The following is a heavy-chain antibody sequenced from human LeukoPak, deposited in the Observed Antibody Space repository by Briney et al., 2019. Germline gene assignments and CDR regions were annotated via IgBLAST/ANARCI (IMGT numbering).Heavy chain of an antibody. CDR2: IYYSGST. CDR3: ARTPTYCGGDCYYFDP. CDR1: GGSISSDSYY. Sequence: LETLSLTCTVPGGSISSDSYYWAWIRQPPGKGLEWIASIYYSGSTYYNPSLKSRVTISVDRSKNQFSQKLSSVTAADTAMYFCARTPTYCGGDCYYFDPWGQGTLVTVSS. V-gene: IGHV4-39*07. D-gene: IGHD2-21*02. J-gene: IGHJ5*02.